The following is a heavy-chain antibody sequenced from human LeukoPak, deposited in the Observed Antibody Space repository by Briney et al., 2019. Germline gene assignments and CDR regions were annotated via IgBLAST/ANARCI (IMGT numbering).Heavy chain of an antibody. J-gene: IGHJ3*02. V-gene: IGHV4-4*08. Sequence: PGGSLRLSCAASGFTFSSYAMSWVRQAPGKGLEWIGRIYTSGSTNYNPSLKSRVTIPVDTSKNQFSLKLSSVTAADTAVYYCARDSGWGFDIWGQGTMVTVSS. CDR3: ARDSGWGFDI. CDR2: IYTSGST. CDR1: GFTFSSYA. D-gene: IGHD2-15*01.